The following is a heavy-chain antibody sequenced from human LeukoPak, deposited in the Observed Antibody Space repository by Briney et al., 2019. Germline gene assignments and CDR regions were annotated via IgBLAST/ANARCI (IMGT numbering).Heavy chain of an antibody. J-gene: IGHJ4*02. Sequence: GGSLRLSCAASGFTFSSYAMHWVRQAPGKGLEWVAVISYDGSNKYYADSVKGRFTIPRDNSKNTLYVQMNSLRAEDTAVYYCAKDLGYSSGDYWGQGTLVTVSS. CDR3: AKDLGYSSGDY. CDR2: ISYDGSNK. CDR1: GFTFSSYA. D-gene: IGHD6-25*01. V-gene: IGHV3-30-3*01.